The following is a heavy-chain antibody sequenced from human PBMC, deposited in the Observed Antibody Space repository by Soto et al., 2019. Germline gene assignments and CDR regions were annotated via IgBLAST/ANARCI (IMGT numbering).Heavy chain of an antibody. V-gene: IGHV3-23*01. J-gene: IGHJ6*02. CDR1: GFTFSSYA. CDR2: ISGSGGST. Sequence: PGGSLSLSCAASGFTFSSYAMSWVRQAPGKGLEWVSAISGSGGSTYYADSVKGRFTISRDNSKNTLYLQMNSLRAEDTAVYYCAKDLDGNYYYYGMDVWGQGTTVTVSS. CDR3: AKDLDGNYYYYGMDV.